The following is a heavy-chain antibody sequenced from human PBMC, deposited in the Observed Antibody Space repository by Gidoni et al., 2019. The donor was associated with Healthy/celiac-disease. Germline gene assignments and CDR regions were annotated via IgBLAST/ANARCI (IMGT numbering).Heavy chain of an antibody. D-gene: IGHD4-17*01. CDR3: AKASLGDTTFDY. CDR1: GCTFSSYG. Sequence: QVQLVESGGGVVKAGRSLRLPCVAAGCTFSSYGMHWVRQAPGKGLEWVAVISYDGSNKYYADSVKGRFTISRDNSKNTLYLQMNSLRAEDTAVYYCAKASLGDTTFDYWGQGTLVTVSS. CDR2: ISYDGSNK. J-gene: IGHJ4*02. V-gene: IGHV3-30*18.